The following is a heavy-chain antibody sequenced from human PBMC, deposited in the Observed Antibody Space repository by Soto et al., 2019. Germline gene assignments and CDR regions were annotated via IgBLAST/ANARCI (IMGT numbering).Heavy chain of an antibody. CDR1: GNSINSAGYY. D-gene: IGHD6-6*01. Sequence: LSLTCTVSGNSINSAGYYWTWIRQDPGQGLEWIGYISNSGSTFYNPSLKSRVNMSVDTSKNHFSLRLTSVTAADTAVYYCARVPRVRRSYYYYGMDVWGQGTTVTVSS. J-gene: IGHJ6*02. V-gene: IGHV4-31*03. CDR2: ISNSGST. CDR3: ARVPRVRRSYYYYGMDV.